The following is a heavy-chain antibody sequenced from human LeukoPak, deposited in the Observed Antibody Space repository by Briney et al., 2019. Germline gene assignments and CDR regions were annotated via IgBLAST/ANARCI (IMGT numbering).Heavy chain of an antibody. V-gene: IGHV4-34*01. CDR3: ARGGMHSSGLDY. CDR2: ISHSGST. CDR1: GGSFSGYY. J-gene: IGHJ4*02. D-gene: IGHD3-22*01. Sequence: SETLSLTCAVYGGSFSGYYWTWIRQPPGKGLELIGEISHSGSTNYNPSLKSRVTISVDTSKNQISLKLSSVTAADTAVYYCARGGMHSSGLDYWGQGTLVTVSS.